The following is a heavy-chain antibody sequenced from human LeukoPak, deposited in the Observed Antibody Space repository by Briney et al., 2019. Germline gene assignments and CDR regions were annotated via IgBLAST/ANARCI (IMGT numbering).Heavy chain of an antibody. Sequence: ASVKVSCKVSGYTLTELSMHWVRQAPGKGLEWMGGFDPEDGETIYAQKFQGRVTMTEDTSTDTAYMELSSLRSEDTAVYYCATSGGVGATFAEYFQHWGQGTLVTVSS. CDR3: ATSGGVGATFAEYFQH. V-gene: IGHV1-24*01. CDR1: GYTLTELS. J-gene: IGHJ1*01. D-gene: IGHD1-26*01. CDR2: FDPEDGET.